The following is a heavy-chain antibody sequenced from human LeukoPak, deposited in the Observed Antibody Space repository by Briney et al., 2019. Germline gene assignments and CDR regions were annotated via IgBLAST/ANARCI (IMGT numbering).Heavy chain of an antibody. CDR1: GFTFTSYA. CDR2: ITGTGGST. CDR3: AKVRDTRDWYKDAFDI. D-gene: IGHD6-19*01. J-gene: IGHJ3*02. V-gene: IGHV3-23*01. Sequence: GGSLRLSCAASGFTFTSYAMSWVRQAPGKGLEWVSAITGTGGSTYYAASAKGRFTVSRDNSKNTLYLQMSSLRAEDTAMYYCAKVRDTRDWYKDAFDIWGQGTRVTVSS.